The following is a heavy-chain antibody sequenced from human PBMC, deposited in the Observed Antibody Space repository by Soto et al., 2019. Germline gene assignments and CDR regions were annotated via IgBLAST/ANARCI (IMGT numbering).Heavy chain of an antibody. CDR1: GGSISSGGYY. CDR3: ARAFPGYSYGRVYYYYYGMDV. V-gene: IGHV4-31*03. J-gene: IGHJ6*02. Sequence: PSETLSLTCTVSGGSISSGGYYWSWIRQHPGKGLEWIGYIYYSGSTYYNPSLKSRVTISVDTSKNQFSLKLSSVTAADTAVYYCARAFPGYSYGRVYYYYYGMDVRGQGTTVTVSS. CDR2: IYYSGST. D-gene: IGHD5-18*01.